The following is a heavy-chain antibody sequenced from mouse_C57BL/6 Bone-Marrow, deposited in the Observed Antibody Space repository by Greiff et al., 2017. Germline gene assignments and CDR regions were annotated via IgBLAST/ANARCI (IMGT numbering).Heavy chain of an antibody. Sequence: EVKLVESGGGLVKPGGSLKLSCAASGFAFSSYTMSWVRQTPEKRLEWVAPISGGGGNTDYPDRVKGRFTLSRDNAKNTLDLQMSSLRTEDPAVYYCAIRYYDYSWFDYWGRGTLVTVSA. D-gene: IGHD2-4*01. J-gene: IGHJ3*01. CDR1: GFAFSSYT. CDR3: AIRYYDYSWFDY. CDR2: ISGGGGNT. V-gene: IGHV5-9*04.